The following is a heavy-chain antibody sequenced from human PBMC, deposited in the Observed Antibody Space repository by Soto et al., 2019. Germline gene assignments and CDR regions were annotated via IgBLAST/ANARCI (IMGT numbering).Heavy chain of an antibody. CDR2: INHSGST. V-gene: IGHV4-34*01. CDR1: GGSFSGYY. J-gene: IGHJ4*02. D-gene: IGHD3-10*01. Sequence: QVQLQQWGAGLLKPSETLSLTCAVYGGSFSGYYWSWIRQPPGKGLEWIGEINHSGSTNYNPSLKSRVTISVDTSKNQFPLKLSSVTAADTAVYYCARVKPVGGQVIRYFDYWGQGTLVTVSS. CDR3: ARVKPVGGQVIRYFDY.